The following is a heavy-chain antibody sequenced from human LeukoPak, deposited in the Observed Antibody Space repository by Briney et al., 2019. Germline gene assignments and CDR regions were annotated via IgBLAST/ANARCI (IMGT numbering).Heavy chain of an antibody. CDR2: ITTRST. CDR1: GFTLSSYN. Sequence: KAGGSLRLSCAASGFTLSSYNMHWVRQAPGKGLEWVSSITTRSTYYIDSVKGRFTISRDSAENSLYLQMNSLRAEDTAIYYCARERVTTTAFDIWGQGTMVTV. CDR3: ARERVTTTAFDI. D-gene: IGHD5-12*01. J-gene: IGHJ3*02. V-gene: IGHV3-21*01.